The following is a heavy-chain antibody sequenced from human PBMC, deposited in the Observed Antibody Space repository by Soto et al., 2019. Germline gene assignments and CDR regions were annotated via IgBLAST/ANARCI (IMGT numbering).Heavy chain of an antibody. D-gene: IGHD3-9*01. CDR3: ARGFILRYFDSRASYYGMDV. Sequence: SVKVSCKASGGTFSSYAISWVRQAPGQGLEWMGGIIPIFGTANYAQKFQGRVTITADESTSTAYMELSSLRSEDTAVYYCARGFILRYFDSRASYYGMDVWGQGTTVTVSS. CDR2: IIPIFGTA. CDR1: GGTFSSYA. V-gene: IGHV1-69*13. J-gene: IGHJ6*02.